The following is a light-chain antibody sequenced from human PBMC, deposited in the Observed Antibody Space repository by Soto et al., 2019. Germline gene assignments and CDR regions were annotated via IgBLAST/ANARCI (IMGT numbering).Light chain of an antibody. CDR2: DAS. J-gene: IGKJ3*01. V-gene: IGKV1-5*01. CDR3: LQHNSYPLT. Sequence: IQMTQSPSTLSSAVLDIVTITCRASQSISIWLALYQQKPGKAPKLLIYDASSLESGVPSRFSGSGSGTEFTLTISRLQPEDSATYYCLQHNSYPLTFGPGTKVDIK. CDR1: QSISIW.